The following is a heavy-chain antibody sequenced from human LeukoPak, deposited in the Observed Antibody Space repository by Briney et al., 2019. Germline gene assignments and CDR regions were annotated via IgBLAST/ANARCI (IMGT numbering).Heavy chain of an antibody. Sequence: SETLSLTCTVSGGSISTYYWTWIRQPPGRGLEWIGYIYYSGSTNYNPPLKSRVTISVDTSKNQFSLKLTSVTAADTAVYYCAREYNILSNYDAFDIWGQGTMVTVSS. V-gene: IGHV4-59*01. CDR3: AREYNILSNYDAFDI. CDR2: IYYSGST. J-gene: IGHJ3*02. CDR1: GGSISTYY. D-gene: IGHD3-9*01.